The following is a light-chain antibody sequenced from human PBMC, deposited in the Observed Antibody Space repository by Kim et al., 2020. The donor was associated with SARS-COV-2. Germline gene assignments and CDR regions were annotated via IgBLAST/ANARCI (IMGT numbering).Light chain of an antibody. V-gene: IGKV3D-11*01. CDR1: PDSNDY. CDR2: DAS. J-gene: IGKJ5*01. CDR3: QQRHQWIT. Sequence: LSPGGKAPPPRKASPDSNDYFTWYQHEPGQCPSLLVLDASIRAPGIPARFSGSGSGTGFTFTISSVEPEDFAVYFCQQRHQWITFGPGTRLEIK.